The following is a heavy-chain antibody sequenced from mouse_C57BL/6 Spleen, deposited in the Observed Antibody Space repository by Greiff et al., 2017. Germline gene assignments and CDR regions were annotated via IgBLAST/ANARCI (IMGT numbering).Heavy chain of an antibody. D-gene: IGHD1-1*01. J-gene: IGHJ3*01. CDR1: GYTFTSYW. CDR3: ARELTTVVAPFAY. V-gene: IGHV1-53*01. CDR2: INPSNGGT. Sequence: QVQLQQPGTELVKPGASVKLSCKASGYTFTSYWMNWVQQRPGKGLEWIGNINPSNGGTTYNEKFKSKATLTVDKSSSTAYMQLSSLTAEDSAVYYCARELTTVVAPFAYWGQGTLVTVSA.